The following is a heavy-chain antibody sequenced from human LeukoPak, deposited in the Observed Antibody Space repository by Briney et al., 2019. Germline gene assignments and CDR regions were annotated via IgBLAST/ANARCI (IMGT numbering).Heavy chain of an antibody. CDR1: GFTFSSYS. Sequence: GGSLRLSCAASGFTFSSYSMNWVRQAPGKGLEWVSSISSSSSYIYYADSVKGRFTISRDNAKNSLYLQMNSLRAEGTAVYYCASSFWSTYYDILTGYYTDDYWGQGTLVTVSS. D-gene: IGHD3-9*01. CDR2: ISSSSSYI. CDR3: ASSFWSTYYDILTGYYTDDY. V-gene: IGHV3-21*01. J-gene: IGHJ4*02.